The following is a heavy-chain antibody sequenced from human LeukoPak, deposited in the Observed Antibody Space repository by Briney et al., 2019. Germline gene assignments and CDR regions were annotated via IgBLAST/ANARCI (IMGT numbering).Heavy chain of an antibody. J-gene: IGHJ4*02. CDR1: GYSISSGYY. V-gene: IGHV4-38-2*01. Sequence: SETLSLTCAVSGYSISSGYYWGWIRQPPGKGLDWIGSIYHSGSTYYNPSLKSRVTISVDTSKNQFSLKLSSVTAADTAVYYCARADYYDSSACDCWGQGTLVIVSS. D-gene: IGHD3-22*01. CDR3: ARADYYDSSACDC. CDR2: IYHSGST.